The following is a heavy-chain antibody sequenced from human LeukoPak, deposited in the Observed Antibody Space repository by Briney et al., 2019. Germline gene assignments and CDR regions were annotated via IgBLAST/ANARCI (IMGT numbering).Heavy chain of an antibody. Sequence: ASVKVSCKASGYTFTGYYIHWVRQAPGQGLEWMGWINPDSGINPDNGGTNYAQRFQGRVTMTRDTSITTAYMELSGLRSDDTAAYYCARDGGIYHGNSYTYFGPGDYWGQGTLVTVSS. V-gene: IGHV1-2*02. CDR3: ARDGGIYHGNSYTYFGPGDY. CDR2: INPDSGINPDNGGT. D-gene: IGHD2/OR15-2a*01. CDR1: GYTFTGYY. J-gene: IGHJ4*02.